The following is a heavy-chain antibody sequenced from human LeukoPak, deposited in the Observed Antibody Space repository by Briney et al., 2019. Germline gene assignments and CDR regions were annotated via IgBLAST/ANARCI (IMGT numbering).Heavy chain of an antibody. CDR2: VSFDGTNK. Sequence: GGSLRLSCAASGFTFSSYGMHWVRQAPGKGLEWVAVVSFDGTNKYYADSVKGRFTISRDNSKNTVYLQMNSLRGEDTAVYYCAGDSGYGYSLYFFDYWGQGTLVTVSS. V-gene: IGHV3-30*19. D-gene: IGHD5-12*01. CDR1: GFTFSSYG. CDR3: AGDSGYGYSLYFFDY. J-gene: IGHJ4*02.